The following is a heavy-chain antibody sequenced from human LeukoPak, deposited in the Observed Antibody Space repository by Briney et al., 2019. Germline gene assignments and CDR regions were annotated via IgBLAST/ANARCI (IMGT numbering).Heavy chain of an antibody. CDR1: GFTFRTYG. CDR2: ITGSSTWT. Sequence: GGSLRLSCEASGFTFRTYGMTWVRQAPGKGLEWVSGITGSSTWTYYADSVRGRFTISRDNSKNTLHLQMDSLRAEDTAIYYCARELVSLGTGYFDLWGRGTLVTVSS. V-gene: IGHV3-23*01. D-gene: IGHD7-27*01. CDR3: ARELVSLGTGYFDL. J-gene: IGHJ2*01.